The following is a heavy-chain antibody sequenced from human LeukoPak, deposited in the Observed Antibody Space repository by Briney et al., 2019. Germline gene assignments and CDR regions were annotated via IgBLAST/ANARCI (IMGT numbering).Heavy chain of an antibody. CDR1: GFTFSSYA. D-gene: IGHD1-26*01. Sequence: GGSLRLSCAASGFTFSSYAMSWVRQAPGKGLEWVSAISVSGGSTYYADSVKGRFTISRDNSKNTLYLQMNSLRAEDTAVYYCAKSPRGSYSACFDYWGQGTLVTVSS. CDR3: AKSPRGSYSACFDY. V-gene: IGHV3-23*01. CDR2: ISVSGGST. J-gene: IGHJ4*02.